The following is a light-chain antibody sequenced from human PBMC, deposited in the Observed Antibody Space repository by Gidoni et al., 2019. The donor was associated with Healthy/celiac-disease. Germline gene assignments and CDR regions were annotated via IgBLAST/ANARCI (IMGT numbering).Light chain of an antibody. J-gene: IGKJ1*01. V-gene: IGKV3-20*01. CDR2: GAS. CDR1: QSVSSSY. CDR3: QPYGSSPGT. Sequence: EIVLTQSPGTLSLSPGERATLSCRASQSVSSSYLAWYQQKPGQAPRLLIYGASSRATGIPDMFSGSGSGTDFTLTISRLEPEDFAVYYCQPYGSSPGTFGQGTKVEIK.